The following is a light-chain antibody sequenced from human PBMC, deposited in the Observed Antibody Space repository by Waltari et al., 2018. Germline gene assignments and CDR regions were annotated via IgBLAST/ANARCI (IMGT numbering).Light chain of an antibody. CDR2: RTS. V-gene: IGKV4-1*01. J-gene: IGKJ2*01. Sequence: DIVMTHSLESLAVSLAERATIYCKSSHNVLYRSNNKNNLAWYQHKPGQPPKLLIYRTSTLESGVPSRFSGSGSGTDFTLTISSLQAEDVAVYYCQQYYTTPYTFGQGTKLEIK. CDR3: QQYYTTPYT. CDR1: HNVLYRSNNKNN.